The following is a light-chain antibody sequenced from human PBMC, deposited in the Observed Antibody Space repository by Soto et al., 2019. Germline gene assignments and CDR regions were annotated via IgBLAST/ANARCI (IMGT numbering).Light chain of an antibody. CDR3: QQYNSYPWT. J-gene: IGKJ1*01. Sequence: DIQMTQSPSTLSASVGDRVTITCRASQSISSWLAWYPQKPGKAPKLLIYDASSLESGVPSRFSGSGSGTEVTLTISSLQPDDFATYYCQQYNSYPWTFGQGTKVEIK. CDR2: DAS. V-gene: IGKV1-5*01. CDR1: QSISSW.